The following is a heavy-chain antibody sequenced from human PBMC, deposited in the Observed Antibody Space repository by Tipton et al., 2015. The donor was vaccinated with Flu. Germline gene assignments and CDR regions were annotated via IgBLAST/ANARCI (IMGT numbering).Heavy chain of an antibody. CDR1: GFTFGENA. V-gene: IGHV3-9*01. J-gene: IGHJ4*02. CDR2: INWNSGNI. D-gene: IGHD3-10*01. CDR3: AKDRYRFGEQGASDC. Sequence: SLRLSCAASGFTFGENAMHWVRQVPGKGLEWVSGINWNSGNIGYADSVKGRFTISRDNAKNSLYLQMNSLRVEDTALYYCAKDRYRFGEQGASDCWGQGTLVTVSS.